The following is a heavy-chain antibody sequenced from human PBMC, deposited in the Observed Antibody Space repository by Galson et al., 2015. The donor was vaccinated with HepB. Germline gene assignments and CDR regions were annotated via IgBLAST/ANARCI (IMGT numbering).Heavy chain of an antibody. J-gene: IGHJ4*02. CDR2: INPLGGST. CDR3: ARRDTMLQGESY. V-gene: IGHV1-46*01. D-gene: IGHD3-10*01. Sequence: SVKVSCKASGYTFTNYYVSWVRQAPGQGLEWIGLINPLGGSTVYADQSQGRVHMTRDSSINTAYMELTNLKSDDTAIYYCARRDTMLQGESYWGQGTLVIVSS. CDR1: GYTFTNYY.